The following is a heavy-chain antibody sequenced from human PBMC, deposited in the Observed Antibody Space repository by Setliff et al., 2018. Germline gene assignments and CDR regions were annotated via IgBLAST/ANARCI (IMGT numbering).Heavy chain of an antibody. Sequence: ASVKVSCKASGGTFSSYAISWVRQAPGQGLEWMGGIIPILGIANYAQKLQGRVTMTTDTSTSTAYMELRSLRSDDTAVYYCARDATYYYDSSGYYSIWGQGTMVTVSS. J-gene: IGHJ3*02. D-gene: IGHD3-22*01. CDR2: IIPILGIA. CDR3: ARDATYYYDSSGYYSI. V-gene: IGHV1-69*10. CDR1: GGTFSSYA.